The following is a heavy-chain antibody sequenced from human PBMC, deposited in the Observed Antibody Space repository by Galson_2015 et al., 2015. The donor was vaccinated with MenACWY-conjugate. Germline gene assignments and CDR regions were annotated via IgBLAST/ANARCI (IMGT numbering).Heavy chain of an antibody. CDR1: GFTFSTYW. CDR2: INNDGSST. J-gene: IGHJ4*02. V-gene: IGHV3-74*01. Sequence: SLRLSCAASGFTFSTYWMHWVRQAPGKGLVWVSRINNDGSSTNYADSVKGRFTISRDNAKNTLYLQTNSLRAEDTALYYCVRDNAAAPDLFDSWGQGTRVTVSS. CDR3: VRDNAAAPDLFDS. D-gene: IGHD6-25*01.